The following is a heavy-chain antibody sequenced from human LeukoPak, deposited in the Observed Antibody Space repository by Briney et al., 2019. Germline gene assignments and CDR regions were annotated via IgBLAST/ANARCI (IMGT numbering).Heavy chain of an antibody. CDR3: ARVPRGGNSTGSGY. J-gene: IGHJ4*02. CDR1: GFTFSSYS. CDR2: ISSSSSYI. Sequence: GGSLRLSCAASGFTFSSYSMNWVRQAPGKGLEWVSSISSSSSYIYYADSVKGRFTISRDNAKNSLYLQMNSLRAEDTAVYYCARVPRGGNSTGSGYSGQGTLVTVSS. D-gene: IGHD4-23*01. V-gene: IGHV3-21*01.